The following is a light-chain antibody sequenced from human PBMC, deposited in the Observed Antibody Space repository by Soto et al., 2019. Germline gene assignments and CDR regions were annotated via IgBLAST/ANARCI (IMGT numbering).Light chain of an antibody. Sequence: EIVMTPSPATLSVSPGGRATLSCRASQSISDTLAWYQQKPGQAPRLLIYSASRRVTGFPGRFSGSGSGTDFILTISSLQSEDLAVYYCQQYHNWPITFGQGTRLEIK. J-gene: IGKJ5*01. CDR3: QQYHNWPIT. CDR1: QSISDT. CDR2: SAS. V-gene: IGKV3-15*01.